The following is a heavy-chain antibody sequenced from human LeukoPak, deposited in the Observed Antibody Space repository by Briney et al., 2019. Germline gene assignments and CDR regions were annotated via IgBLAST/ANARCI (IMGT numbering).Heavy chain of an antibody. Sequence: GGSLRLSCAASGFTFSSYAMHRVRQAPGKGLEWVAVISYDGSNKYYADSVKGRFTISRDNSKNTLYLQVNSLRAEDTAVYYCARAIKLVGIWGQGTLVTVSS. D-gene: IGHD2-8*02. CDR2: ISYDGSNK. J-gene: IGHJ4*02. CDR1: GFTFSSYA. V-gene: IGHV3-30-3*01. CDR3: ARAIKLVGI.